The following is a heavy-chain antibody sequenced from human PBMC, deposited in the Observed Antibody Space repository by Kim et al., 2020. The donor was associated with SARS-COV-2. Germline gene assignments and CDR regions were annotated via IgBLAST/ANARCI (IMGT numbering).Heavy chain of an antibody. CDR2: FDPEAGET. CDR1: GYTLTELS. V-gene: IGHV1-24*01. Sequence: ASVKVSCKVSGYTLTELSMHWVRQAPGKGLEWMGGFDPEAGETIYAQKFQGRVTMTEDTSTDTAYMELSSLRSEDTAVYYCATSFAVAGTYYYYGMDVWGQGTTVTVSS. CDR3: ATSFAVAGTYYYYGMDV. D-gene: IGHD6-19*01. J-gene: IGHJ6*02.